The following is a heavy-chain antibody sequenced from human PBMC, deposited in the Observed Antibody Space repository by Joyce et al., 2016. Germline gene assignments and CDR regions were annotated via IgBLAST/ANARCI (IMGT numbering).Heavy chain of an antibody. V-gene: IGHV5-51*01. CDR2: IYPPDGET. CDR3: ARHWPQDFTLQGYLEY. D-gene: IGHD3-10*01. Sequence: EVQLVQSGAEVRKVGESLRISCKTSGYLFSDDWIAWVRQMPGRGMGLMGIIYPPDGETRDSPSFAGQATISADTFTNTAFLHWRGLKASDTAMYYCARHWPQDFTLQGYLEYWGRGTRVTVSS. CDR1: GYLFSDDW. J-gene: IGHJ4*02.